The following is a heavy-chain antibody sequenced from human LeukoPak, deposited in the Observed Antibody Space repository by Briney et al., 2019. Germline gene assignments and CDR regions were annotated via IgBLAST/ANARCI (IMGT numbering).Heavy chain of an antibody. J-gene: IGHJ6*03. CDR2: INHSGST. CDR1: GGSFSGYY. CDR3: ARGTAMATIYYYYYYMDV. Sequence: SETLSLTCAVYGGSFSGYYWSSIRQPPGKGLEWIGEINHSGSTNYNPSLKSRVTISVDTSKNQFSLKLSSVTAADTAVYYCARGTAMATIYYYYYYMDVWGKGTTVTVSS. D-gene: IGHD5-18*01. V-gene: IGHV4-34*01.